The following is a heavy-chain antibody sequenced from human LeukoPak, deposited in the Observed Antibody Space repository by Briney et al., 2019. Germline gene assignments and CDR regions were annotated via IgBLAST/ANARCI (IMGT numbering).Heavy chain of an antibody. Sequence: GGSLRLSCAASGFTFDDYAMHWVRQAPGKGLEWVSGISWNSGSIGYADSVKGRFTISRDNAKNSLYLQMNSLRAEDTALYYCAKAIVPPGYSSSWYFDYWGQGTLVTVSS. CDR3: AKAIVPPGYSSSWYFDY. J-gene: IGHJ4*02. CDR2: ISWNSGSI. CDR1: GFTFDDYA. D-gene: IGHD6-13*01. V-gene: IGHV3-9*01.